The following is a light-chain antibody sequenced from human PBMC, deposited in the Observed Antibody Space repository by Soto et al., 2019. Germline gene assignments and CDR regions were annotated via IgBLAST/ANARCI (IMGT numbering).Light chain of an antibody. CDR2: GAS. CDR1: QSVSSN. Sequence: EIVMTQSPATLSVSPGERATLSCRASQSVSSNLAWYQHKPGQAPRLLIYGASTRATGIPARFSGSGSGTEFTLTISSLQSEDFAVYYCQPYNNWPLTFGGGTKVESK. V-gene: IGKV3-15*01. J-gene: IGKJ4*01. CDR3: QPYNNWPLT.